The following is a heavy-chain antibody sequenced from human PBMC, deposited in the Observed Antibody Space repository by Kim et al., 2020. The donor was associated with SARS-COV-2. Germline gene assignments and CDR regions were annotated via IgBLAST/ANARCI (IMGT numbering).Heavy chain of an antibody. D-gene: IGHD6-19*01. CDR3: ARAEPRQWLVRAFDI. CDR1: GGSISSYY. Sequence: SETLSLTCTVSGGSISSYYWSWIRQPAGKGLEWIGRIYTSGSTNYNPSLKSRVTMSVDTSKNQFSLKLSSVTAADTAVYYCARAEPRQWLVRAFDIWGQGTMVTVSS. J-gene: IGHJ3*02. CDR2: IYTSGST. V-gene: IGHV4-4*07.